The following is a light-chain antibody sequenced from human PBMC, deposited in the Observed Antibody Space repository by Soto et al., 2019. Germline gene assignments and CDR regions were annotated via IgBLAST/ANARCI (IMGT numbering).Light chain of an antibody. CDR3: QNYNSARPVT. CDR2: AAS. J-gene: IGKJ5*01. CDR1: QGISNY. Sequence: DLQMTQSPSSLSTSVGDRVTITCRASQGISNYLAWYQQKSGKVPKLLIYAASTLQSGVPSRFSGSGSGTDFTLTISSLQPEDVATYYCQNYNSARPVTFGQGTRLEIK. V-gene: IGKV1-27*01.